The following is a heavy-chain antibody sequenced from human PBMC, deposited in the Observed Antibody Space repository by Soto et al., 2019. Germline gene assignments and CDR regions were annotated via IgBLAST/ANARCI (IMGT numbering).Heavy chain of an antibody. D-gene: IGHD3-10*01. V-gene: IGHV3-48*03. CDR3: ARGFGRFNY. CDR1: GFTFNDFE. CDR2: IDGSGTTK. J-gene: IGHJ4*02. Sequence: EVQLLESGGGLVQPGGYLRLSCGVSGFTFNDFEMNWVRQAPGKGLEWLAYIDGSGTTKKYADSVRGRFTISRDNPNNSLFLQMSSLSAAHTAIYYCARGFGRFNYWGQGTLVSVSS.